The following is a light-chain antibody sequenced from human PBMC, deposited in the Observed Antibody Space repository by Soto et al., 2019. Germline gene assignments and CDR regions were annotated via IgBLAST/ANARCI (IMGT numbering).Light chain of an antibody. V-gene: IGKV1-39*01. CDR2: AAS. CDR3: QQYYSFPYT. J-gene: IGKJ2*01. Sequence: DIQMTQSPSSLSASVGDRVTITCRASQTMSTHLNWYQQKPGKAPELLIYAASTLQSGVPSRFSGSGSGTDFTLTISCLQSEDFATYYCQQYYSFPYTFGQGTKLEIK. CDR1: QTMSTH.